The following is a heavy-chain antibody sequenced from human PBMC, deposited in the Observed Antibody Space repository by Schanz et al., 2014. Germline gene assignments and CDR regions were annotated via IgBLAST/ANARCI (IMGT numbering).Heavy chain of an antibody. D-gene: IGHD5-12*01. CDR1: GYTTFTDYY. J-gene: IGHJ4*02. V-gene: IGHV1-2*04. CDR3: ARAFGGYDPAGALDY. CDR2: INPDSGDT. Sequence: QVQLVQSGAEVKKPGASVKVSCKASGYTTFTDYYIHWVRQAPGQGLEWMGWINPDSGDTNFAQKFQGWVTMTRDKSITTAYMELSRLKSDDTAVYYCARAFGGYDPAGALDYWGQGTLVTVSS.